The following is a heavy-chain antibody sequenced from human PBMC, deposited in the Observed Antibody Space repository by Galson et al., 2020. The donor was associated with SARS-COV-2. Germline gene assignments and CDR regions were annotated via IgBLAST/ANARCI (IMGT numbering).Heavy chain of an antibody. V-gene: IGHV3-74*01. J-gene: IGHJ4*02. CDR2: IYSEGSST. CDR3: ARGDMGNDYFDY. CDR1: GFTFSSYW. D-gene: IGHD7-27*01. Sequence: GGSLRLSCAVSGFTFSSYWMHWVRQAPGKGLVWVSRIYSEGSSTSYADSVKGRFTISGDNAKNTLHLQMNSLRAEDTAVYYCARGDMGNDYFDYWGQGTLVTVSS.